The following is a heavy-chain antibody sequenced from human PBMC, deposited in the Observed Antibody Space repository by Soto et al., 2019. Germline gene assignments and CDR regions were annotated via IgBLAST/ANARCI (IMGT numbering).Heavy chain of an antibody. CDR3: ERNRMGKDGGGHYYYGMDV. D-gene: IGHD7-27*01. CDR1: GYSFTSYW. J-gene: IGHJ6*02. Sequence: GESLKISCKGSGYSFTSYWIGWVRQMPGKGLEWMGIIYPGDSDTRYSPSFQGQVTISADKSISTAYLQWSSLKASDTAMYYCERNRMGKDGGGHYYYGMDVWGQGTTVTVSS. CDR2: IYPGDSDT. V-gene: IGHV5-51*01.